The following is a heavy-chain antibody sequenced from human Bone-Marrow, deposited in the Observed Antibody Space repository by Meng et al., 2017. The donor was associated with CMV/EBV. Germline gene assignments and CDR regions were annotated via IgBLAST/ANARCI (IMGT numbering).Heavy chain of an antibody. J-gene: IGHJ5*02. V-gene: IGHV1-69*12. D-gene: IGHD3-3*01. Sequence: QVQLVQSGAEVKKPGASVKVACKASGGTFSSYAISWVRQAPGQGLEWMGGIIPIFGTANYAQKFQGRVTITADESTSTAYMELSSLRSEDTAVYYCARVIITIFGVVEEGLDPWDQGTLVTVAS. CDR2: IIPIFGTA. CDR1: GGTFSSYA. CDR3: ARVIITIFGVVEEGLDP.